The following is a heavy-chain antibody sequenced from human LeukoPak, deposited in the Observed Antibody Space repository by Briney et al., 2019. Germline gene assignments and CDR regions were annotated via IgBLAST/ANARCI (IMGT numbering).Heavy chain of an antibody. V-gene: IGHV4-61*02. CDR1: GGSISRGSYY. J-gene: IGHJ6*03. CDR3: ARERGGDYYYMDV. D-gene: IGHD1-26*01. CDR2: MYTTGST. Sequence: SETLSLTCTVSGGSISRGSYYWSWIRQPAGKALEWIGRMYTTGSTKYNPSLKNRVTISVDTSKNQFSLKLSSVTAADTAVYYCARERGGDYYYMDVWGKGATVTVSS.